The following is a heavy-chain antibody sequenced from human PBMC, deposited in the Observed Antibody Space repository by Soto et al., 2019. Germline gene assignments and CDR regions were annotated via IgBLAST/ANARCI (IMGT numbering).Heavy chain of an antibody. D-gene: IGHD2-2*01. Sequence: GGSLRLSCAASGFTFSSYAMSWVRQAPGKGLEWVSAISGSGGSTYYADSVKGRFTISRDNSKNTLYLQMNSLRAEDTAVYYCVGGYCSSTSCYPYYYGMDVWGQGTTVTVSS. CDR1: GFTFSSYA. J-gene: IGHJ6*02. CDR3: VGGYCSSTSCYPYYYGMDV. V-gene: IGHV3-23*01. CDR2: ISGSGGST.